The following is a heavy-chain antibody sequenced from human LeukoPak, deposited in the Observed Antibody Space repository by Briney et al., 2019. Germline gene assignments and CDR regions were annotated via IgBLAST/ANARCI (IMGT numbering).Heavy chain of an antibody. CDR3: ARSPDSSGYCYYFDY. CDR1: GGSISTYY. Sequence: PSETLSLTCTVSGGSISTYYWSWVRQPPGKGLEWIGYVYFRGTTNYNPSLKSRVTISVDTSKNQFSLKLSSVTAADTAVYYCARSPDSSGYCYYFDYWGQGTLVTVSS. J-gene: IGHJ4*02. V-gene: IGHV4-59*08. CDR2: VYFRGTT. D-gene: IGHD3-22*01.